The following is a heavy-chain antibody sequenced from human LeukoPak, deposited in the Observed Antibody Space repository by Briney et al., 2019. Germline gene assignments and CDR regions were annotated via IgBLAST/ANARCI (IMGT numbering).Heavy chain of an antibody. D-gene: IGHD1-26*01. CDR2: ISGSGGST. CDR1: GLTFTSYA. J-gene: IGHJ4*02. Sequence: GLSLTLSCAASGLTFTSYAMNCVRQAPGKGLEWVSGISGSGGSTYYADSVKGRFSISRDNSKNTPYLQLNSLRVDGTAEYYCAKAHGGSYHSGIDWGQGTLVIVSS. CDR3: AKAHGGSYHSGID. V-gene: IGHV3-23*01.